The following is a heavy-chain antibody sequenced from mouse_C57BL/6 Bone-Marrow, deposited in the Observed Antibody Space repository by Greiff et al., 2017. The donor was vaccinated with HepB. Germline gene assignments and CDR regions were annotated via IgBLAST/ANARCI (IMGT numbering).Heavy chain of an antibody. CDR3: TTEGLRRNY. CDR2: IDPENGDT. V-gene: IGHV14-4*01. Sequence: SGAELVRPGASVKLSCTASGFNIKDDYMHWVKQRPEQGLEWIGWIDPENGDTEYASKFQGKATITADTSSNTAYLQLSSLTSEDTAVYYCTTEGLRRNYWGQGTTLTVSS. J-gene: IGHJ2*01. D-gene: IGHD2-2*01. CDR1: GFNIKDDY.